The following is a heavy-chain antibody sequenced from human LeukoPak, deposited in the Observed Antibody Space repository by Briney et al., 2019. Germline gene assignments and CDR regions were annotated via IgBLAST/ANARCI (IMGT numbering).Heavy chain of an antibody. Sequence: GGSLRLSCAASGFTFDDYAMHWVRQAPGKGLEWVSGICWNSGSIGYADSVKGRFTISRDNAKNSLYLQMNSLRAEDTALYYCAKVWDYYDSSGLFDYWGQGTLVTVSS. CDR1: GFTFDDYA. V-gene: IGHV3-9*01. CDR2: ICWNSGSI. CDR3: AKVWDYYDSSGLFDY. D-gene: IGHD3-22*01. J-gene: IGHJ4*02.